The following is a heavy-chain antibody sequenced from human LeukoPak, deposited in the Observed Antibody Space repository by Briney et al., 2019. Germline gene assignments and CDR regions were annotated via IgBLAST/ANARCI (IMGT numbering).Heavy chain of an antibody. CDR2: ISSSSSTI. Sequence: GGSLRLSCAASGFTFSSYSMNWVRQAPGKGLEWVSYISSSSSTIYYADSVKGRFTISRDNAKNSLYLQMNSLRAEDTAVYYCAKDLSGAVAATPGRYFQHWGQGTLVTVSS. CDR3: AKDLSGAVAATPGRYFQH. D-gene: IGHD6-19*01. CDR1: GFTFSSYS. J-gene: IGHJ1*01. V-gene: IGHV3-48*01.